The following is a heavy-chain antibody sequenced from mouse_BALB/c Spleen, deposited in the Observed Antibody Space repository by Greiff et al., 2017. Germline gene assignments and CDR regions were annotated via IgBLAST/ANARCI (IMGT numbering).Heavy chain of an antibody. CDR2: ISYSGST. CDR1: GYSITSDYA. J-gene: IGHJ4*01. D-gene: IGHD1-1*01. V-gene: IGHV3-2*02. Sequence: EVKLLESGPGLVKPSQSLSLTCTVTGYSITSDYAWNWIRQFPGNKLEWMGYISYSGSTSYNPSLKSRISITRDTSKNQFFLQLNSVTTEDTATYYCARWSYYGSSSYYAMDYWGQGTSVTVSS. CDR3: ARWSYYGSSSYYAMDY.